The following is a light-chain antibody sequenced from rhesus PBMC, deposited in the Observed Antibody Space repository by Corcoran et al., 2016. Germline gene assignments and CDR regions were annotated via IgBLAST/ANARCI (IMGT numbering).Light chain of an antibody. V-gene: IGKV1-22*01. J-gene: IGKJ2*01. CDR1: QSISGW. CDR3: QQYNSIPSS. Sequence: DIQMTQSPSSLSASVGDKVTITCRASQSISGWLAWYQQKPGKAPKVLIYKASSLQSGVPSRFSGSGSGTDFTITISSLQSEDFSTYYCQQYNSIPSSFGQGTKLEMK. CDR2: KAS.